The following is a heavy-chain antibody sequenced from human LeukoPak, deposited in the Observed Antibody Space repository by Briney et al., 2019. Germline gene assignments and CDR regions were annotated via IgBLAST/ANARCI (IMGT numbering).Heavy chain of an antibody. CDR3: ARDASLYCSGDSCYWAFDH. Sequence: GGSLRLSCAASGFTFSNYWMSWVRQAPGKGLEWVANIKQDESKRYFVDSVMGRVTISTATAKNSLYLQMNSLRAEDTAVYYCARDASLYCSGDSCYWAFDHWGQGTLVTVSS. CDR1: GFTFSNYW. V-gene: IGHV3-7*01. D-gene: IGHD2-15*01. CDR2: IKQDESKR. J-gene: IGHJ4*02.